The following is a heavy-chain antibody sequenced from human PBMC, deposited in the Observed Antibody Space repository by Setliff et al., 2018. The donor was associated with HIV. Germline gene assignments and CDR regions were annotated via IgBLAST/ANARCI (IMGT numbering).Heavy chain of an antibody. J-gene: IGHJ4*02. CDR1: GYLFTGYY. CDR2: ISAYNGNT. V-gene: IGHV1-18*04. Sequence: WASVKVSCKASGYLFTGYYMHWVRQAPGQGLEWMGWISAYNGNTNYAQKLQGRVTMTTDTSTSTAYMELRSLRSDDTAVYYCARPTGYSGYDRWGQGTLVTVSS. CDR3: ARPTGYSGYDR. D-gene: IGHD5-12*01.